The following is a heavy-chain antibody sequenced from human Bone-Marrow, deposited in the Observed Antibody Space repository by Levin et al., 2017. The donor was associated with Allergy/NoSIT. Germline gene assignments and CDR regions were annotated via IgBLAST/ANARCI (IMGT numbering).Heavy chain of an antibody. D-gene: IGHD1-26*01. Sequence: RTSETLSLSCSVSGGSVRSGGYYWSWIRQSPGMGLEWIGYIYYNGDTKYSPSLHTRVAMSLDPSKNQVSLNLTSVTAADTAVYFCARVMGNQGAHVDVWGRGPQVTVSS. CDR1: GGSVRSGGYY. V-gene: IGHV4-61*08. CDR3: ARVMGNQGAHVDV. CDR2: IYYNGDT. J-gene: IGHJ4*02.